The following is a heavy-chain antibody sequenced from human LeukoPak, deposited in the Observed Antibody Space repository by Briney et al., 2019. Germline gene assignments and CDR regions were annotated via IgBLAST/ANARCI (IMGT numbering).Heavy chain of an antibody. CDR2: ISSSSGTV. J-gene: IGHJ6*03. Sequence: PGGSLRLSCVASGFTFSSYNMNWVRQAPGRGLEWVSYISSSSGTVYYADSVKGRFTISRDNAKNSLYLQMNSLRAEDTAVYYCAREHSGYDFPGRDYYYMDVWGKGTTVTVSS. D-gene: IGHD5-12*01. CDR3: AREHSGYDFPGRDYYYMDV. V-gene: IGHV3-48*04. CDR1: GFTFSSYN.